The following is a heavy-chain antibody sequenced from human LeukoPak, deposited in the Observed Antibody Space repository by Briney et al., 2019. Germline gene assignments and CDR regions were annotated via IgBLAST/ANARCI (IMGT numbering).Heavy chain of an antibody. D-gene: IGHD2-2*01. Sequence: ASVEVSCKASGGTFSSYAISWVRQAPGQGLEWMGGIIPIFGTANYAQKFQGRVTITADESTSTAYMELSSLRSEDTAVYYCARVLGIVVVPAADNDAFDIWGQGTMVTVSS. CDR3: ARVLGIVVVPAADNDAFDI. J-gene: IGHJ3*02. CDR2: IIPIFGTA. V-gene: IGHV1-69*13. CDR1: GGTFSSYA.